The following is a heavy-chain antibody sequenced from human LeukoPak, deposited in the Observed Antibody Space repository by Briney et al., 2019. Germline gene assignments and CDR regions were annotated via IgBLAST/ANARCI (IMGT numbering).Heavy chain of an antibody. Sequence: GGSLRLSCAASGFTFSTYGMHWVRQAPGKGLEWVAFIRYDGSNKYYADSVKGRFTISRDNSRNTLYLQMNSLRAEDTAVYYCAKYLGYGYYDILTGPFGPVFDYWGQGNVVTVSS. V-gene: IGHV3-30*02. J-gene: IGHJ4*02. D-gene: IGHD3-9*01. CDR3: AKYLGYGYYDILTGPFGPVFDY. CDR2: IRYDGSNK. CDR1: GFTFSTYG.